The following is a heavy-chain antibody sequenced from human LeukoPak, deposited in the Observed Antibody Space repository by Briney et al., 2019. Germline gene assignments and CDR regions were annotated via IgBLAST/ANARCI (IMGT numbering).Heavy chain of an antibody. CDR1: GYTFTDYF. V-gene: IGHV1-2*02. J-gene: IGHJ4*02. CDR2: INPDNGGP. CDR3: ARGDSSITYY. D-gene: IGHD1-20*01. Sequence: ASVKVSCKASGYTFTDYFIHWVRQAPGQGFERMGWINPDNGGPNYAPQFQGRVTLTSDTSISTAYMELSRLTSDDTAVYYWARGDSSITYYGGQGTLVTVSS.